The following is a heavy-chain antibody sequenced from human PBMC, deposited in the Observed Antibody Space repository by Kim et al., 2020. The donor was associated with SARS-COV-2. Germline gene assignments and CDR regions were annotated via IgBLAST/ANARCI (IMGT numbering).Heavy chain of an antibody. CDR2: ISGSGGST. D-gene: IGHD2-2*01. V-gene: IGHV3-23*01. CDR3: AKDFWDIVVVPAAMLFTPGD. Sequence: GGSLRLSCAASGFTFSSYAMSWVRQAPGKGLEWVSAISGSGGSTYYADSVKGRFTISRDNSKNTLYLQMNSLRAEDTAVYYCAKDFWDIVVVPAAMLFTPGDWGQGTLVTVSS. J-gene: IGHJ4*02. CDR1: GFTFSSYA.